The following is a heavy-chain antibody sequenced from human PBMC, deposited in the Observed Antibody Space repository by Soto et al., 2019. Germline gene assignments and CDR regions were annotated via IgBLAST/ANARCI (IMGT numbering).Heavy chain of an antibody. CDR1: GFTFSSYG. Sequence: GGSLRLSCAASGFTFSSYGMHWVRQAPGKGLEWVAVIWYDGSNKYYADSVKGRFTISRDSSKNTLYLQMNSLRAEDTAVYYCATLTLYATLYWGQGTLVTVSS. V-gene: IGHV3-30*02. D-gene: IGHD2-15*01. CDR3: ATLTLYATLY. CDR2: IWYDGSNK. J-gene: IGHJ4*02.